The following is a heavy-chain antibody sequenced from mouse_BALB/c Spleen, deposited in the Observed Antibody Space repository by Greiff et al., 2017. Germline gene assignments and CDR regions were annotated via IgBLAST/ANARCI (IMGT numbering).Heavy chain of an antibody. CDR1: GYTFTDYE. J-gene: IGHJ1*01. CDR2: IDPETGGT. CDR3: TRGRLPYWYFDV. D-gene: IGHD2-4*01. V-gene: IGHV1-15*01. Sequence: VQLQQSGAELVRPGASVTLSCKASGYTFTDYEMHWVKQTPVHGLEWIGAIDPETGGTAYNQKFKGKATLTADKSSSTAYMELRSLTSEDSAVYYCTRGRLPYWYFDVWGAGTTVTVSS.